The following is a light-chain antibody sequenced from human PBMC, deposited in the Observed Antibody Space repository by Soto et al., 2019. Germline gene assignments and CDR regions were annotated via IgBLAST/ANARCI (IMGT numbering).Light chain of an antibody. CDR1: RSSVGSNT. CDR2: STH. V-gene: IGLV1-44*01. Sequence: QSVLTQPPSASGSPGQRVTISCSGSRSSVGSNTVTCYQSLSGSDSKLLIYSTHHRPSGVSDRFSATEVGASASMARSGLHSEDEGDYYCAAWDDRLGGFYVVGAGLKVTVL. CDR3: AAWDDRLGGFYV. J-gene: IGLJ1*01.